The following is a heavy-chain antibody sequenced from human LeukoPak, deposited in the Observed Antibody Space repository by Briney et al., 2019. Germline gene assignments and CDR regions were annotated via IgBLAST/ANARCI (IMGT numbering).Heavy chain of an antibody. J-gene: IGHJ3*02. D-gene: IGHD2-2*01. Sequence: PSETLSLTCAVYGGSFSGYYWSWIRQPPGKGLEWIGEINHSGSTNYNPSLKSRVTISVDTSKNQFSLKLSPVTAADTAVYYCARTGYCSSTSCYLGAFDIWGQGTMVTVSS. CDR1: GGSFSGYY. CDR3: ARTGYCSSTSCYLGAFDI. CDR2: INHSGST. V-gene: IGHV4-34*01.